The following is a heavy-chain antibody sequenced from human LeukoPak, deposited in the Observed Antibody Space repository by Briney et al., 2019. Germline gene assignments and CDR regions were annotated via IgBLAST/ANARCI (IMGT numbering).Heavy chain of an antibody. D-gene: IGHD3-16*01. V-gene: IGHV3-13*01. CDR3: ARGWGGHGRSWGALDL. CDR1: GFYFNDYD. CDR2: IGTVADT. J-gene: IGHJ5*02. Sequence: PGGSLRLSCTASGFYFNDYDMHWVRHVAGKRLEWVAGIGTVADTFYPDSVKGRFTISRENAKNSFYLQMNSLRAGDTAIYYFARGWGGHGRSWGALDLWGQGILVTVSS.